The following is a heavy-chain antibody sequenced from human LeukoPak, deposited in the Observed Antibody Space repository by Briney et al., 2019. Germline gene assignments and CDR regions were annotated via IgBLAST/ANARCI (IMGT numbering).Heavy chain of an antibody. CDR1: GFTFSSYW. Sequence: GGSLRLSCAASGFTFSSYWRHWVRHAPGKGLVWVSRINTDGSSTSYADSVKGRFTISRDNAKNTLYLQMNSLRAEDTAVYYCALTDYYYYSYMDVWGKGTTVTVSS. CDR3: ALTDYYYYSYMDV. J-gene: IGHJ6*03. CDR2: INTDGSST. V-gene: IGHV3-74*01.